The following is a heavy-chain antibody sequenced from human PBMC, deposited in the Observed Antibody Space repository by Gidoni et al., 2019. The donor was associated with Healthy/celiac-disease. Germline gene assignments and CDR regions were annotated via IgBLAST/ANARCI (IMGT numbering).Heavy chain of an antibody. V-gene: IGHV2-5*02. J-gene: IGHJ6*02. CDR3: ALENARTYYYGMDV. D-gene: IGHD1-1*01. CDR2: IYLDDDK. Sequence: QITLKESGPTLVKPTHTLTLTCTFSGFSLSTSGVGVCWIRQPPGKALEWLALIYLDDDKRSSPSLKSRLTINKDTSKNQVVLTMTNMDPVDTATYYCALENARTYYYGMDVWGQGTTVTVSS. CDR1: GFSLSTSGVG.